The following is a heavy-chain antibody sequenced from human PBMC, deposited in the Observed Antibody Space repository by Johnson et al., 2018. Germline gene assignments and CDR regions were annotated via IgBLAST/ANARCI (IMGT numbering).Heavy chain of an antibody. CDR2: ISDDGSNK. J-gene: IGHJ1*01. CDR3: ARAQGGDYLAEYFQH. CDR1: GFTFSSYA. D-gene: IGHD4-17*01. Sequence: QVQLVQSGGRVVQPGRSLRLSCSASGFTFSSYAMHWVRQAPGKGLEGVAVISDDGSNKFYAESVKGRFTISRDNSKYTVYLQMHSLKAEDTAVFYCARAQGGDYLAEYFQHWGQGTLVTVSS. V-gene: IGHV3-30-3*01.